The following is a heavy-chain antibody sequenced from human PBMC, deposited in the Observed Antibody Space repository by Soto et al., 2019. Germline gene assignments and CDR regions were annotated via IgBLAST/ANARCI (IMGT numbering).Heavy chain of an antibody. CDR2: AYYSGST. CDR1: GGSISDYY. CDR3: ASYNFGVFFDY. J-gene: IGHJ4*02. D-gene: IGHD3-3*01. Sequence: SETLSLTCSVSGGSISDYYWSWIRQSPGKGLEWIGYAYYSGSTNYNPSLKSRVAISVDTSKNQFSLKLTSVTAADTAVYYCASYNFGVFFDYWGQGTPVTVSS. V-gene: IGHV4-59*01.